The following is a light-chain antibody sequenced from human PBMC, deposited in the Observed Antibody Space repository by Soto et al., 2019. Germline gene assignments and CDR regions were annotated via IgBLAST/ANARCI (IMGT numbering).Light chain of an antibody. V-gene: IGKV3-20*01. CDR3: QQYGTSEII. J-gene: IGKJ5*01. CDR1: QSLTNSF. Sequence: EFVLTQSPGTLSLSPGERATLSCRASQSLTNSFMAWYQQKPGQAPRLLLYDTSSRASGIPDRFSGSGSGTDFTLTISRLETEDFAVFYCQQYGTSEIIFGQGTRLEIK. CDR2: DTS.